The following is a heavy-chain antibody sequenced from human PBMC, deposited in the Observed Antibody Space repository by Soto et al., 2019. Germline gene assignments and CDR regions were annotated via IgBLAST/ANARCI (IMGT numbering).Heavy chain of an antibody. V-gene: IGHV1-69*06. CDR2: IIPIFGTA. D-gene: IGHD3-10*01. CDR1: GGTFSSYA. CDR3: ARERSSYYGSGSYYPLAYFDY. J-gene: IGHJ4*02. Sequence: SVKVSCKASGGTFSSYAISWVRQAPGQGLEWMGGIIPIFGTANYAQKFQGRVTITADKSTSTAYMELSSLRSEDTAVYYCARERSSYYGSGSYYPLAYFDYWGQGTLVTVSS.